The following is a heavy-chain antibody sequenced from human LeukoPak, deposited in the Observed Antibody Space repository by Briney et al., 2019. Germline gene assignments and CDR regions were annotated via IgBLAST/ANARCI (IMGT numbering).Heavy chain of an antibody. V-gene: IGHV3-21*01. D-gene: IGHD6-13*01. CDR2: ISSSSSYI. CDR1: GFTFSSYS. CDR3: AREGSSSWYRDYMDV. J-gene: IGHJ6*03. Sequence: KPGGSLRLSCAASGFTFSSYSMNWVRQAPGKGLEWVSSISSSSSYIYYAGSVKGRFTISRDNAKNSLYLQMNSLRAEDTAVYYCAREGSSSWYRDYMDVWGKGTTVTVSS.